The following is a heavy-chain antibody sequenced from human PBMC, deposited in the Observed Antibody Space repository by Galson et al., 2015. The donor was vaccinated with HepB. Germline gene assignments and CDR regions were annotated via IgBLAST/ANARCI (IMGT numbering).Heavy chain of an antibody. CDR2: IWYDGSSK. J-gene: IGHJ4*02. CDR1: GFTFSSYG. CDR3: ARDLGEDTGAPNYFDY. V-gene: IGHV3-33*01. D-gene: IGHD3-16*01. Sequence: SLRLSCAASGFTFSSYGMHWVRQAPGKGLEWVAVIWYDGSSKYYADSVKGRFTISRDNSKNTMYLQMNSLRAEDTAVYYCARDLGEDTGAPNYFDYWGQGTLVSVSS.